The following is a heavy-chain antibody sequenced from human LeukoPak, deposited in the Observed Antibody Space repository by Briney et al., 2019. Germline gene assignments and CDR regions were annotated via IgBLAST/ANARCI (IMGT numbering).Heavy chain of an antibody. J-gene: IGHJ4*02. Sequence: PSETLSLTCTVSGYSISSGYYWGWIRQPPGKGLEWIGSIYHSGSTYYNPSLKSRVTISVDTSKNQFSLKLSSVTAADTAVYYCASSSSSGYYYAACYFDYWGQGTLVTVSS. CDR2: IYHSGST. CDR3: ASSSSSGYYYAACYFDY. CDR1: GYSISSGYY. V-gene: IGHV4-38-2*02. D-gene: IGHD3-22*01.